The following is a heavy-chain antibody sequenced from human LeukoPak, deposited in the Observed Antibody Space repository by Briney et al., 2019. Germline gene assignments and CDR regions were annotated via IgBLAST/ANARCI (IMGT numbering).Heavy chain of an antibody. D-gene: IGHD1-1*01. V-gene: IGHV1-3*01. CDR1: GYTFTSYA. J-gene: IGHJ4*02. CDR2: INAGNGNT. Sequence: SVNVSCLASGYTFTSYAMHWVRQAPGQRLAWMGWINAGNGNTKYSQKFQGRVTITRDTSASTAYMELSSLRSEDTGVYYCAIGLEGRPPYDYWGEGALVTVSS. CDR3: AIGLEGRPPYDY.